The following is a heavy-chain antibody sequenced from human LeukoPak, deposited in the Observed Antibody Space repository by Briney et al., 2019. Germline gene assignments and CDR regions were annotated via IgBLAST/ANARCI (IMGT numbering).Heavy chain of an antibody. J-gene: IGHJ4*02. Sequence: PSETLSLTCTVSGGSISSYYWSWIRQPPGKGLEWIGYIYYGGSTNYNPSLKSRVTISVDTSKNQFSLKLSSVTAADTAVYYCAREGLDPAYYFDYWGQGTLVTVSS. V-gene: IGHV4-59*01. CDR1: GGSISSYY. CDR3: AREGLDPAYYFDY. D-gene: IGHD3/OR15-3a*01. CDR2: IYYGGST.